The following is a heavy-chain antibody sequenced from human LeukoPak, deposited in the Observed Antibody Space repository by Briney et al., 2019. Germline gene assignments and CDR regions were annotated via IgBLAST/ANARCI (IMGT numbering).Heavy chain of an antibody. CDR1: GGTFSSYA. V-gene: IGHV1-69*04. CDR2: IIPIFGIA. J-gene: IGHJ4*02. Sequence: ASVKVSCKASGGTFSSYAISWVRQAPGPGLEWMGRIIPIFGIANYAQKFQGRVTITADKSTSTAYMELSSLRSEDTAVYYCAGARFSGSYSFDYWGQGTLVTVSS. CDR3: AGARFSGSYSFDY. D-gene: IGHD1-26*01.